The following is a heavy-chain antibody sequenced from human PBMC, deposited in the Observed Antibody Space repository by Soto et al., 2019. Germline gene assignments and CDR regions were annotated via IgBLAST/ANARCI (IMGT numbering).Heavy chain of an antibody. D-gene: IGHD6-13*01. V-gene: IGHV3-23*01. CDR1: GFTFSSYA. Sequence: EVQLLESGGGVVQPGGSLRLSCAASGFTFSSYAMSWVRQAPGKGMGWVSAMSGSGGSTYYADSVKGRFTISRDNSKNTLYLQLNRLRAEDTSVYYFAKLGYSSSSFGMDVWGQGTTVTVSS. CDR3: AKLGYSSSSFGMDV. CDR2: MSGSGGST. J-gene: IGHJ6*02.